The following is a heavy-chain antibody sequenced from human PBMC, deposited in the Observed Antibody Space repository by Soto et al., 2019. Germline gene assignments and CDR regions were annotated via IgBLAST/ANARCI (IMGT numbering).Heavy chain of an antibody. CDR2: ITQDGSEK. D-gene: IGHD3-10*01. CDR3: VTGDHADH. CDR1: GITTSNYW. V-gene: IGHV3-7*03. Sequence: GGSLRLSCAASGITTSNYWMGWVRQAPGKGLEWVAAITQDGSEKYYGDSLRGRFTISRDNAINSLYLRMSSLRAEDTAVYFCVTGDHADHWGQGTLVTVSS. J-gene: IGHJ4*02.